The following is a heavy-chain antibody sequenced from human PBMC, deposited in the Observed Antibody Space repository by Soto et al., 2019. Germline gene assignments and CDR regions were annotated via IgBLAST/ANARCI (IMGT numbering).Heavy chain of an antibody. V-gene: IGHV3-30*18. J-gene: IGHJ1*01. CDR3: TKENSDHYSSSKWCFDS. D-gene: IGHD2-15*01. CDR1: GFTFSRFG. Sequence: PGGSLRLSCGASGFTFSRFGMHWVRQAPGKGLEWVAVISNDGVAEYFADSVKGRFTISRDNSKNMVYLQMDSLRGDNTAVYFCTKENSDHYSSSKWCFDSWGQGTLVTVSS. CDR2: ISNDGVAE.